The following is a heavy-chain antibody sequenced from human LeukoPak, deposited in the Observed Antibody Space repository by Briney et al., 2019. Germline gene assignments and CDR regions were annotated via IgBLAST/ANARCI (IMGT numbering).Heavy chain of an antibody. J-gene: IGHJ4*02. D-gene: IGHD3-10*01. CDR1: GFTFGDYW. V-gene: IGHV3-30*02. Sequence: GGSLRLSCVASGFTFGDYWMNWVRQAPGKGLEWVAFIRYDGSKKYSADSVKGRFTISRDNSKNTLYLQMNSLRAEDTAVYYCAKDYNRAYYYGSGFDYWGQGTLVTVSS. CDR2: IRYDGSKK. CDR3: AKDYNRAYYYGSGFDY.